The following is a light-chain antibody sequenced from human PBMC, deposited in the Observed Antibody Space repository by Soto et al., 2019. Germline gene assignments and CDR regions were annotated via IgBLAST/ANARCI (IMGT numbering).Light chain of an antibody. CDR3: SSYTSSSTYV. V-gene: IGLV2-14*01. CDR2: DVN. CDR1: SSDVGGYNY. J-gene: IGLJ1*01. Sequence: QSALTQPASVSGSPGQSIAISFTGTSSDVGGYNYVSWYQQHPGKAPKLMIYDVNNRPSGVSNRFSGSKSGNTASLTISGLQAEDEADYYCSSYTSSSTYVFGTWTKLTVL.